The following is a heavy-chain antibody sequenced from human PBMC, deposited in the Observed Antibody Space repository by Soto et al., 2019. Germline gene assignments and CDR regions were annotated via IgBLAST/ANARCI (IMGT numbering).Heavy chain of an antibody. Sequence: ESGGGVVQPGRSLRLSCAASGFTFSSYAMHWVRQAPGKGLERVAVISYDGSNKYYADSVKGRFTISRDNSKNTLYLQMNSLRAEDTAVYYCARDRAMYSSGWYGWFDPWGQGTLVTVSS. CDR3: ARDRAMYSSGWYGWFDP. CDR2: ISYDGSNK. V-gene: IGHV3-30-3*01. J-gene: IGHJ5*02. D-gene: IGHD6-19*01. CDR1: GFTFSSYA.